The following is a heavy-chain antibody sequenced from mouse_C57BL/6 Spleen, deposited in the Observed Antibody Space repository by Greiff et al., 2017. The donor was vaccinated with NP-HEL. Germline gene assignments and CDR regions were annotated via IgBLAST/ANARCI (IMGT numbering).Heavy chain of an antibody. CDR3: AKIISFDY. J-gene: IGHJ2*01. CDR2: INPSSGYT. D-gene: IGHD1-2*01. CDR1: GYTFTSYT. V-gene: IGHV1-4*01. Sequence: VQLQQSGAELARPGASVKMSCKASGYTFTSYTMHWVKQRPGQGLEWIGYINPSSGYTKYNQKFKDKATLTADKSSSTADMQLSSLTSEDSAVYYCAKIISFDYWGQGTTLTVSS.